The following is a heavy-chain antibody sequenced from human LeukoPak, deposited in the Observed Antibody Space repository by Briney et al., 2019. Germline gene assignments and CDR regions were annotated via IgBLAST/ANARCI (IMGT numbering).Heavy chain of an antibody. J-gene: IGHJ4*02. Sequence: TSETLSLTCTVSGGSISSGNYYWGWIRQPPGKGLEWIGSIYYSGSTYYSPSLKSRVTISVDTSKNQFSLKLSSVTAADTAVYYCARPNIRYCSGGACSNDGSDYWGQGTLVTVSS. V-gene: IGHV4-39*07. CDR1: GGSISSGNYY. D-gene: IGHD2-15*01. CDR2: IYYSGST. CDR3: ARPNIRYCSGGACSNDGSDY.